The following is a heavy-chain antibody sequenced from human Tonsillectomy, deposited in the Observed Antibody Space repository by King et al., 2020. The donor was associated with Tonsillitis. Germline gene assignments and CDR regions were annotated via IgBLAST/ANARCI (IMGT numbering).Heavy chain of an antibody. CDR3: ARGGATTMTTEDY. J-gene: IGHJ4*02. CDR1: GGTFSSYA. D-gene: IGHD4-17*01. CDR2: IIPILGIA. V-gene: IGHV1-69*09. Sequence: QLVQSGAEVKKPGSSVKVSCKASGGTFSSYAISWVRQAPGQGLEWMGRIIPILGIANYAQKFQGRVTITADKSTSTAYMELSSLRSEDTAVYYCARGGATTMTTEDYWGQGTLVTVSS.